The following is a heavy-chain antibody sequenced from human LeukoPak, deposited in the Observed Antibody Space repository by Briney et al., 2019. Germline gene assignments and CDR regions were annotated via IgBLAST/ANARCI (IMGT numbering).Heavy chain of an antibody. Sequence: GGSLRLSCTVSGFTVSSNSMSWVRQAPGKGLEWVSAISGSGDSTYYADSVKGRFTISRDNSKNTLYLQMNSLRAEDTAVYYCAKDKWWFGEYDAFDIWGQGTMVTVSS. CDR3: AKDKWWFGEYDAFDI. CDR2: ISGSGDST. J-gene: IGHJ3*02. V-gene: IGHV3-23*01. D-gene: IGHD3-10*01. CDR1: GFTVSSNS.